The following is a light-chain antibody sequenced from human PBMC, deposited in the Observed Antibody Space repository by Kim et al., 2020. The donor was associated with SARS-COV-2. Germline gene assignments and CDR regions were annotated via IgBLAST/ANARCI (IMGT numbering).Light chain of an antibody. CDR1: QSISNY. CDR3: QQSYSTPRT. V-gene: IGKV1-39*01. J-gene: IGKJ2*01. CDR2: AAS. Sequence: SASVGHRVTITCRASQSISNYLSWFQHKPGKAPDLLIYAASSLQSGVPSRFSGSGSGTDFTLTIISLQPEDSATYYCQQSYSTPRTFGQGTKLEI.